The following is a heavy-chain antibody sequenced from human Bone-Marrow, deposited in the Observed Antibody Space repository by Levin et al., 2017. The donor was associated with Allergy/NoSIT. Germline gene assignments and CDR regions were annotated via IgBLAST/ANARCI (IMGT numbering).Heavy chain of an antibody. J-gene: IGHJ6*02. CDR2: ISSSSRII. D-gene: IGHD6-13*01. CDR3: ARDGTWYSSFYGTDV. Sequence: LSLTCGASGFMFSAYSMNWVRQAPGKGLEWISYISSSSRIIYYSDSVKGRFTISRDNAKNSVYLQMDSLTADDTAVYYCARDGTWYSSFYGTDVWGQGTTVTVSS. V-gene: IGHV3-48*04. CDR1: GFMFSAYS.